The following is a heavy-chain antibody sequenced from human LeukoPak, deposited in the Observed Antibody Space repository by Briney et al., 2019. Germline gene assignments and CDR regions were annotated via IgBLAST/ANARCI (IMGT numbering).Heavy chain of an antibody. J-gene: IGHJ5*02. CDR1: GYTFTSYD. V-gene: IGHV1-8*01. CDR2: MNPNSGNT. Sequence: ASVKVSCKASGYTFTSYDINWVRQATGQGLEWMGWMNPNSGNTGYAQKFQGRVTITADKSTSTAYMELSSLRSEDTAVYYCARPKQWLGTYNWFDPWGQGTLVTVSS. CDR3: ARPKQWLGTYNWFDP. D-gene: IGHD6-19*01.